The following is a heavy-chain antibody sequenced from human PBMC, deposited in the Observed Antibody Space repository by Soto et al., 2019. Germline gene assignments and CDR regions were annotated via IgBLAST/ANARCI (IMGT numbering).Heavy chain of an antibody. D-gene: IGHD6-19*01. CDR1: GGSISSYY. CDR3: ARARYSSGWGENWPDP. J-gene: IGHJ5*02. V-gene: IGHV4-59*01. CDR2: IYYSGST. Sequence: SETLSLTCFVPGGSISSYYWSWIRQPPGKGLEWIGYIYYSGSTNYNPSLKSRVTISVDTSKNQFSLKLSSVTAADTAVYYCARARYSSGWGENWPDPWGQGTLVTVSS.